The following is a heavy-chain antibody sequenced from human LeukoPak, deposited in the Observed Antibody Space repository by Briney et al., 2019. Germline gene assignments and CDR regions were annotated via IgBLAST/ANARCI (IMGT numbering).Heavy chain of an antibody. CDR1: GYTFTSYG. CDR3: ARGSSMYYYDSSLSPY. D-gene: IGHD3-22*01. V-gene: IGHV1-18*01. CDR2: ISAYNGNT. J-gene: IGHJ4*02. Sequence: GASVKVSCKASGYTFTSYGISWVRQAPGQGLEWMGWISAYNGNTNYAQKLQGRVTMTTDTSTSTAYMELRSLRSDDTAVYYCARGSSMYYYDSSLSPYWGQGTLVTVSS.